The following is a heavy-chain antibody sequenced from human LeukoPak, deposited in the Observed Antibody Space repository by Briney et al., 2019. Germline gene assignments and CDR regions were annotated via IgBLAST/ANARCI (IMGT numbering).Heavy chain of an antibody. CDR3: ARDRTEADSSGDHAFDI. V-gene: IGHV1-69*13. CDR1: GGTFSSYA. J-gene: IGHJ3*02. Sequence: SVKLSCKAPGGTFSSYAISWVRQAPGQGLEWMGGIIPIFGTANYAQKFQGRVTITADESTSTAYMELSSLRSEDTAVYYCARDRTEADSSGDHAFDIWGQGTMVTVSS. CDR2: IIPIFGTA. D-gene: IGHD3-22*01.